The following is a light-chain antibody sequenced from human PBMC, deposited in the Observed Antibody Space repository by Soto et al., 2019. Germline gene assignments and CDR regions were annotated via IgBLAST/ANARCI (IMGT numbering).Light chain of an antibody. CDR1: QGIRND. V-gene: IGKV1-6*01. CDR2: AAS. CDR3: QQYYSYPLG. J-gene: IGKJ4*01. Sequence: AIQVTQSPSSLSASVGDRVTITCRASQGIRNDLGWYQQKPGKAPKLLIYAASTLQSGVPSRFSGSGSGTDFTPTISCLQSEDFATYYCQQYYSYPLGFGGGTKVDI.